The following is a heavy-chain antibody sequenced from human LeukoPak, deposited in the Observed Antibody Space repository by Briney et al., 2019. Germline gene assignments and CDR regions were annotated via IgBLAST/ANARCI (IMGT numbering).Heavy chain of an antibody. CDR1: GFTFSTYW. V-gene: IGHV3-74*01. D-gene: IGHD5-12*01. CDR2: INGDGSST. J-gene: IGHJ5*02. Sequence: GGSLRLSCEASGFTFSTYWMHWVRQAPGKGLVWVSRINGDGSSTFYADSVKGRFTISRDNARNTVHLQMNSLRAEDTAVYYCARDAYSGYDHGDNWFDPWGQGTLVTVSS. CDR3: ARDAYSGYDHGDNWFDP.